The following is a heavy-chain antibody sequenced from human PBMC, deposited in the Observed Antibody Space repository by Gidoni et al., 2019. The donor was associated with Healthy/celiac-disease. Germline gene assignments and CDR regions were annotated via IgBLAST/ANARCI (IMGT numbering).Heavy chain of an antibody. Sequence: QVQLQESGPGLVKPSPTLSLTCTVSGGSISSGDYYWSWIRQPPGKGLEWIGYIYYSGSTYYNPSLKSRVTISVDTSKNQFSLKLSSVTAADTAVYYCARGRRRFTIFGVVVGSFDIWGQGTMVTVSS. CDR3: ARGRRRFTIFGVVVGSFDI. CDR2: IYYSGST. J-gene: IGHJ3*02. V-gene: IGHV4-30-4*01. CDR1: GGSISSGDYY. D-gene: IGHD3-3*01.